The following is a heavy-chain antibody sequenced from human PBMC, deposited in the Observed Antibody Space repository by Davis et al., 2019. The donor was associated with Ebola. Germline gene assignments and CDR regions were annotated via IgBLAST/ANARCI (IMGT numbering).Heavy chain of an antibody. CDR2: IYTSGST. Sequence: SETLSLTCTVSGGSISSYYWSWIRQPAGKGLEWIGRIYTSGSTNYNPSLKSRVTMSVDTSKNQFSLKLSSVTAADTAVYYCARDAYCGGDCLVYYYYGMDVWGQGTTVTVSS. CDR3: ARDAYCGGDCLVYYYYGMDV. CDR1: GGSISSYY. J-gene: IGHJ6*02. V-gene: IGHV4-4*07. D-gene: IGHD2-21*02.